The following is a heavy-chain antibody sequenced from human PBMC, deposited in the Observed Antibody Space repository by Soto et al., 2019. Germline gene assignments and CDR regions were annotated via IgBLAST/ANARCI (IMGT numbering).Heavy chain of an antibody. CDR3: AGPKNGWEFDY. CDR2: ISGSGGST. J-gene: IGHJ4*02. Sequence: EVQLLESGGGLVQPGGSLRLSCAASGFTFSSYAMSWVRQAPGKGLEWVSAISGSGGSTYYADSVKGRFTISRDNSKNPLYPANDRPGGGDPAVLFLAGPKNGWEFDYWGQGTLVTVSS. V-gene: IGHV3-23*01. D-gene: IGHD1-26*01. CDR1: GFTFSSYA.